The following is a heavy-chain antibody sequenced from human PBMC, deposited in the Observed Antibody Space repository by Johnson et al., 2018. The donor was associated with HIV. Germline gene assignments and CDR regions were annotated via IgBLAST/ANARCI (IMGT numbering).Heavy chain of an antibody. CDR1: GFTFGDYG. Sequence: MMLVESGGGVVRPGGSLRLSCAASGFTFGDYGMSWVRQAPGKGLEWVSGINSNGGSTVYADSVKGRFTISRDNAKNSLYLQMNSLRAEDTALYYCVRVYYNFWSGYPDLVGLDAFDIWGQGTMVTVSS. CDR2: INSNGGST. V-gene: IGHV3-20*04. CDR3: VRVYYNFWSGYPDLVGLDAFDI. D-gene: IGHD3-3*01. J-gene: IGHJ3*02.